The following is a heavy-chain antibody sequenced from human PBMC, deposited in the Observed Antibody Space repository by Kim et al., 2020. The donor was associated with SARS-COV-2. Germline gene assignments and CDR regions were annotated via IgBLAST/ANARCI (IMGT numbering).Heavy chain of an antibody. CDR2: IARSGGDM. CDR1: GFTLTNNG. CDR3: AKGTFLSYYDSSGLDH. J-gene: IGHJ4*02. D-gene: IGHD3-22*01. Sequence: GGSLRLSCAASGFTLTNNGMHWVRQAPGKGLERVSAIARSGGDMFYADTVKGRFTISRDISKNTLYLQMNSLRAEDTALYYCAKGTFLSYYDSSGLDHWGQGTLVTVSS. V-gene: IGHV3-23*01.